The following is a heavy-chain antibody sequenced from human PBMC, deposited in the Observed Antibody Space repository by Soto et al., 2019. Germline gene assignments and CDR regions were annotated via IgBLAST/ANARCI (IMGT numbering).Heavy chain of an antibody. J-gene: IGHJ4*02. D-gene: IGHD3-10*01. CDR2: ISWNSGSI. CDR3: AKVTVRGVILYYFDF. Sequence: GGSLRLSCAASGFSFDDYAMHWARQAPGKGLEWVSGISWNSGSIGYADSVKGRFTISRDNAKNSLYLQMNSLRAEDTALYYCAKVTVRGVILYYFDFWGQGALVTVSS. CDR1: GFSFDDYA. V-gene: IGHV3-9*01.